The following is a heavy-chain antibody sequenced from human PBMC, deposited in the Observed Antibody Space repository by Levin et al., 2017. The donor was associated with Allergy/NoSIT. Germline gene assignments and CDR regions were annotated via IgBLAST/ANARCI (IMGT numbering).Heavy chain of an antibody. J-gene: IGHJ3*02. D-gene: IGHD3-3*01. CDR1: GGSFSGYY. Sequence: SQTLSLTCAVYGGSFSGYYWSWIRQPPGKGLEWIGEINHSGSTNYNPSLKSRVTISVDTSKNQFSLKLSSVTAADTAVYYCARGAVFVFGVVSDAFDIWGQGTMVTVSS. CDR2: INHSGST. V-gene: IGHV4-34*01. CDR3: ARGAVFVFGVVSDAFDI.